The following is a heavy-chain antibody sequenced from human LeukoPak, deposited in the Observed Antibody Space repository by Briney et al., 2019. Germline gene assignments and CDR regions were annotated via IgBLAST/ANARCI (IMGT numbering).Heavy chain of an antibody. J-gene: IGHJ4*02. CDR3: ARKDSSGYYSPLDC. D-gene: IGHD3-22*01. CDR2: INSDGSST. V-gene: IGHV3-74*01. Sequence: GGSLRLSCAASGFTFSSYWMHWVRQAPGKGPVWVSRINSDGSSTSYADSVKGRFTISRDNAKNTLYLQMNSLRAEDTAVYYCARKDSSGYYSPLDCWGQGTLVTVSS. CDR1: GFTFSSYW.